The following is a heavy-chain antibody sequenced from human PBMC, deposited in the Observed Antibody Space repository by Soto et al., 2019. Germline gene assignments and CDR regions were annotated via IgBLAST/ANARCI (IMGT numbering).Heavy chain of an antibody. Sequence: EVQLLESGGGLVQPGGSLRLSCAASGFTFSSYAMSWVRQAPGKGLEWVSAISGSGGSTYYADSVKGRFTISSDNSKNTLYLQMNSLRAEDTAVYYCAKDRPATVTTGGAEYFQHWGQGTLVTVSS. CDR1: GFTFSSYA. CDR3: AKDRPATVTTGGAEYFQH. V-gene: IGHV3-23*01. J-gene: IGHJ1*01. D-gene: IGHD4-17*01. CDR2: ISGSGGST.